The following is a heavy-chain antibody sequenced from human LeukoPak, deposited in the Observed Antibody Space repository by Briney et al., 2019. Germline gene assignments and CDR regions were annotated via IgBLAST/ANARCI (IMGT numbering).Heavy chain of an antibody. Sequence: PGGSLRLSCAASGFTFNTYWMSWVRQAPGKGLEWVANIKQDGSEKYYVDSVKGRFTISRDNAKNSLSLQMNSLRAEDTAVYYCARRAANYNFWSGYNVWGKGTTVTVSS. CDR1: GFTFNTYW. J-gene: IGHJ6*04. D-gene: IGHD3-3*01. V-gene: IGHV3-7*01. CDR2: IKQDGSEK. CDR3: ARRAANYNFWSGYNV.